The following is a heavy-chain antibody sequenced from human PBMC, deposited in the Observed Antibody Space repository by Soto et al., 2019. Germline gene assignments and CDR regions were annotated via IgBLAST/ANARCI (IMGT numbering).Heavy chain of an antibody. Sequence: LRLSCAASGFTFSSYGMHWVRQAPGKGLEWVAVIWYDGSNKYYADSVKGRFTISRDNSKNTLYLQMSSLRAEDTAVYYCARVLGGRRRFSYRGQGTVVTGSA. V-gene: IGHV3-33*01. CDR2: IWYDGSNK. D-gene: IGHD3-3*01. CDR1: GFTFSSYG. J-gene: IGHJ4*01. CDR3: ARVLGGRRRFSY.